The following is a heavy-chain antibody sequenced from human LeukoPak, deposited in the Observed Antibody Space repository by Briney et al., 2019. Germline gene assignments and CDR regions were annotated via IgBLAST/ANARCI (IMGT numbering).Heavy chain of an antibody. J-gene: IGHJ4*02. CDR2: ILYSGNT. CDR3: ASRTPPSTARRGLRKLERTGDFDY. V-gene: IGHV4-59*12. CDR1: GFTFNSYT. Sequence: KPGGSLRLSCAASGFTFNSYTMIWVRQPPGKGLEWIGSILYSGNTNYNPSLRSRVTISVDASKNQFSLNVISVTAADTAVYYCASRTPPSTARRGLRKLERTGDFDYWGQGTLVSVSS. D-gene: IGHD1-1*01.